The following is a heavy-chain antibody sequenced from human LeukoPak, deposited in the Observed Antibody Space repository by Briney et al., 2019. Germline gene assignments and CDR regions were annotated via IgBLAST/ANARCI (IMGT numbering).Heavy chain of an antibody. Sequence: SQTLSLTCTVSGGSISSGGYYWSWIRQHPGKGLEWIGYIYYSGSTYYNPSLKSRVTISEDTSKNQFSLKLSSVTAADTAVYYCARSMFLLTPFDYWGQGTLVTVSS. CDR2: IYYSGST. D-gene: IGHD3-10*02. CDR1: GGSISSGGYY. J-gene: IGHJ4*02. V-gene: IGHV4-31*03. CDR3: ARSMFLLTPFDY.